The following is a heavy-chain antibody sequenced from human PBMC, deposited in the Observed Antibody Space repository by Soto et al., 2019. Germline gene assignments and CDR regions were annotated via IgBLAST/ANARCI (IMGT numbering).Heavy chain of an antibody. CDR2: IWYDGSNR. J-gene: IGHJ5*02. D-gene: IGHD2-15*01. V-gene: IGHV3-33*01. CDR3: AAGDCGGGACFSLDP. CDR1: GFTFSSHG. Sequence: LRLSCAASGFTFSSHGMHWVRQAPGKGLEWVAVIWYDGSNRNYADSVKGRFTISRDNSKNMVFLQMNSLRVEDTAVYYCAAGDCGGGACFSLDPWGQGTMVTVSS.